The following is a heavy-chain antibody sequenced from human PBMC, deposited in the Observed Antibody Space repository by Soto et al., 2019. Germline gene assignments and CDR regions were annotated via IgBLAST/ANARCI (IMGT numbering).Heavy chain of an antibody. Sequence: QVQLQESGPGLVKPSETLSLTGNVSGGSVSSGSYFWSWIRQPPGKGLEWIGYIYNSGNTKYNPSLKSRVTISADTSKNQFSLKLSSVTAADTAVYYCAREGRVATFDYWGQGSLVTVSS. CDR2: IYNSGNT. CDR1: GGSVSSGSYF. D-gene: IGHD5-12*01. J-gene: IGHJ4*02. V-gene: IGHV4-61*01. CDR3: AREGRVATFDY.